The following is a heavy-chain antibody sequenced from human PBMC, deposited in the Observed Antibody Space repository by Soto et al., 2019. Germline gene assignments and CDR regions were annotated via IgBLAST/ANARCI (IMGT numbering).Heavy chain of an antibody. V-gene: IGHV4-30-4*01. CDR2: IYYSGAK. CDR1: CGSIWDEDHY. J-gene: IGHJ6*04. CDR3: ARDTPGGPHANKGDDGMDV. D-gene: IGHD2-2*01. Sequence: QVQLQESGPGLVKPSQTLSLTCTISCGSIWDEDHYWSWVLQSPGKVLEWIGHIYYSGAKYLSEAIEGRVTMSRDTAKNQCSKDLRTETAADPETELCARDTPGGPHANKGDDGMDVWGKGTTGSVAS.